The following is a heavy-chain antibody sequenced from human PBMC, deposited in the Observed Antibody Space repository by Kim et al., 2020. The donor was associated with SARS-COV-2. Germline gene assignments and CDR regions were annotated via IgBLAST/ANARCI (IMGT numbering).Heavy chain of an antibody. D-gene: IGHD2-8*01. CDR2: ISAYNGNT. Sequence: ASVKVSCKASGYTFTSYGISWVRQAPGQGLEWMGWISAYNGNTNYAQKLQGRVTMTTDTSTSTAYMELRSLRSDDTAVYYCARDLKPYCTNGVCNVAYWGQGTLVTVSS. J-gene: IGHJ4*02. V-gene: IGHV1-18*01. CDR1: GYTFTSYG. CDR3: ARDLKPYCTNGVCNVAY.